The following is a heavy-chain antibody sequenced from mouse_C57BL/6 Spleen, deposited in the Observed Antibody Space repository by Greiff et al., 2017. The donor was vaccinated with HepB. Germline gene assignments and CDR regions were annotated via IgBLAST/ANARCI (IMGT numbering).Heavy chain of an antibody. CDR2: ISSGGSYT. Sequence: VMLVESGGDLVKPGGSLKLSCAASGFTFSSYGMSWVRQTPDKRLEWVATISSGGSYTYYTDSVKGRFTISRDKANNTLYLQMSSLKSEDTAMYYCAREGTTVPLYYYAMDYWGQGTSVTVSS. V-gene: IGHV5-6*02. CDR1: GFTFSSYG. CDR3: AREGTTVPLYYYAMDY. D-gene: IGHD1-1*01. J-gene: IGHJ4*01.